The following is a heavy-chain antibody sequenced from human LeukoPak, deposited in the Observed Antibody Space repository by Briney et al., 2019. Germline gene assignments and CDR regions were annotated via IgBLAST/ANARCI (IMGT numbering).Heavy chain of an antibody. D-gene: IGHD3-22*01. CDR2: ISGSGGST. CDR3: ARVYYYDSSGYQGAFDI. Sequence: GGSLRLSCAASGLTFSSYAMNWVRQAPGKGLEWVSAISGSGGSTYYADSVKGRFTISRDNSKNTLYLQMNSLRAEDTAVYYCARVYYYDSSGYQGAFDIWGQGTMVTVSS. V-gene: IGHV3-23*01. J-gene: IGHJ3*02. CDR1: GLTFSSYA.